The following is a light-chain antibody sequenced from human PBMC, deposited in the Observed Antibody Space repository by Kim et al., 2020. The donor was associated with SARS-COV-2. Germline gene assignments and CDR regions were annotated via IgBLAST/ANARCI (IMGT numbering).Light chain of an antibody. V-gene: IGLV3-19*01. CDR3: NSRDSSGNHYV. J-gene: IGLJ1*01. CDR1: SLRSYY. CDR2: GKN. Sequence: ALGQRVRITCQGDSLRSYYATWYQQKPGQAPVLVIYGKNNRPSGIPDRFSGSNSGNTASLTITGAQAEDEADYYCNSRDSSGNHYVFGTGTKVTVL.